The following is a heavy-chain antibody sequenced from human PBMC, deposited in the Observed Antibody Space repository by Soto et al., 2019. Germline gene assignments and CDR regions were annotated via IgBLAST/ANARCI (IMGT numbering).Heavy chain of an antibody. J-gene: IGHJ5*02. D-gene: IGHD2-21*01. Sequence: PVESLKISCKGSGYIFTSYWIWWVLQVAGKGLEGMGINYPGDSDTRYSPSFQGQVTISADKSISTAYLQWSSLKASDTAMYYCARHRAYSRALGPFDPWGQGTLVTVSS. CDR1: GYIFTSYW. CDR3: ARHRAYSRALGPFDP. CDR2: NYPGDSDT. V-gene: IGHV5-51*01.